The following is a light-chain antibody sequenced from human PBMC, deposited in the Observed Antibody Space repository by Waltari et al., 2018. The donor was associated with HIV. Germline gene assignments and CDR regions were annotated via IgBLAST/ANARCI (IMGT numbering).Light chain of an antibody. Sequence: QSVLTQPPSVSGAPGQRVTISRTGRRPNIGAGYDVHWYQQLPGTAPKLLIYGNSNRPSGVPDRFSGSKSGTSASLAITGLQPDDETDYYCQSYDSSLSNWVFGGGTKLTVL. CDR2: GNS. V-gene: IGLV1-40*01. CDR3: QSYDSSLSNWV. J-gene: IGLJ3*02. CDR1: RPNIGAGYD.